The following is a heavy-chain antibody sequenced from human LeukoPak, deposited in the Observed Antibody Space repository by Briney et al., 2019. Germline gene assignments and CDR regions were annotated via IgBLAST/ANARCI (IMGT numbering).Heavy chain of an antibody. J-gene: IGHJ4*02. CDR3: ARDWDIVVVPASPPGY. CDR2: ISAYNGNT. D-gene: IGHD2-2*01. CDR1: GYTFTSYG. V-gene: IGHV1-18*01. Sequence: ASVKVSCKASGYTFTSYGISWVRQAPGQGLEWMGWISAYNGNTNYAQKLQGRVTMTTDTSTSTAYMELRSLRSDDTAVYYCARDWDIVVVPASPPGYWGQGTLVTVSS.